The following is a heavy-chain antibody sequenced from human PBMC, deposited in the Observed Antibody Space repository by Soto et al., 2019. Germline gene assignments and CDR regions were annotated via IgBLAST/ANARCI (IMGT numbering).Heavy chain of an antibody. J-gene: IGHJ5*02. D-gene: IGHD2-2*02. CDR3: AKGAGIVVVPAAIGRFDP. CDR2: ISGSGGST. Sequence: GGSLRLSCAASGFTFSSYAMSWVRQAPGKGLEWVSAISGSGGSTYYADSVKGRFTISRDNSKNTLYLQMNSLRAEDTAVYYCAKGAGIVVVPAAIGRFDPWGQGTLVTVSS. CDR1: GFTFSSYA. V-gene: IGHV3-23*01.